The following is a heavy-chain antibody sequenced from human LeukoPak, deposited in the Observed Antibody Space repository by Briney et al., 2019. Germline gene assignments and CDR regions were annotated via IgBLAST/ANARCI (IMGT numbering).Heavy chain of an antibody. CDR1: GYTFTSYG. V-gene: IGHV1-18*01. D-gene: IGHD3-9*01. J-gene: IGHJ4*02. Sequence: ASVKVSCKASGYTFTSYGISWVRQAPGQGLEWMGWISAYNGNTNYAQKLQGRVTMTTDTSTSTAYMELRSLRSDDTAVYYCARDYDILTGYYEAHYWGQGTLVTVSS. CDR2: ISAYNGNT. CDR3: ARDYDILTGYYEAHY.